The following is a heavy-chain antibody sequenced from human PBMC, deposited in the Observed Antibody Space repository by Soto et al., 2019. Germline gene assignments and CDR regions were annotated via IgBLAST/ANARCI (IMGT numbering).Heavy chain of an antibody. V-gene: IGHV4-34*01. D-gene: IGHD1-26*01. Sequence: SETLSLTCAVYGGSFSGYYWSWIRQPPGKGLEWIGEINHSGSTNYNPSLKSRVTISVDTSKNQFSLKLSSVTAADTAVYYCARGPRRVGDTLDYWGQGTLVTVS. J-gene: IGHJ4*02. CDR1: GGSFSGYY. CDR2: INHSGST. CDR3: ARGPRRVGDTLDY.